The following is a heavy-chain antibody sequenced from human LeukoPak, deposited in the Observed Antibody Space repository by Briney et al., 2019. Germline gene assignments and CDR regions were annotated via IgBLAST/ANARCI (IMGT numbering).Heavy chain of an antibody. J-gene: IGHJ4*02. D-gene: IGHD3-9*01. Sequence: GGSLRLSCAASGFTFSRYWMSWVRQAPGKGLEWVSGISSGGGSTYYADSVKGRFTISRDNSKNTLYLQMNSLGVEDTAIYYCAKRGILTAYSAPYFDYWGQGTLATVSS. CDR3: AKRGILTAYSAPYFDY. CDR2: ISSGGGST. V-gene: IGHV3-23*01. CDR1: GFTFSRYW.